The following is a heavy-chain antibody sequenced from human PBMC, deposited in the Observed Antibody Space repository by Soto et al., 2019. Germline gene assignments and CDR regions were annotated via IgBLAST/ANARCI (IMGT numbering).Heavy chain of an antibody. Sequence: QLQLQESGPGLVKPSETLSLTCTVSGGSISSSSYYWGWIRQPPGKGLEWIGSIYYSGSTYYNPSLKSRVTISVDTSKNQFSLKLSSVTAADTAVYYCARLSGIAAAGTPDYYYYGMDVWGQGTTVTVSS. CDR3: ARLSGIAAAGTPDYYYYGMDV. CDR2: IYYSGST. V-gene: IGHV4-39*01. CDR1: GGSISSSSYY. J-gene: IGHJ6*02. D-gene: IGHD6-13*01.